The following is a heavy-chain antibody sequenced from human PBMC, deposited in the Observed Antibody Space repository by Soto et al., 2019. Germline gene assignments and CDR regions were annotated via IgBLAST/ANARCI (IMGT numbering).Heavy chain of an antibody. D-gene: IGHD2-21*02. J-gene: IGHJ4*02. CDR2: INHSGST. Sequence: PSETLSLTCAVYGGSFSGYYWSWIRQPPEKGLEWIGEINHSGSTNYNPSLKSRVTISVDTSKNQFSLKLSSVTAADTAVYYCARVANCGGDCRGAGFDYWGQGTLVTVSS. CDR1: GGSFSGYY. CDR3: ARVANCGGDCRGAGFDY. V-gene: IGHV4-34*01.